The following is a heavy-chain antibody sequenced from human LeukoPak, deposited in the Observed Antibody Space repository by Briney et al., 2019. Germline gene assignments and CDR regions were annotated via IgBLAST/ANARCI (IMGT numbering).Heavy chain of an antibody. J-gene: IGHJ4*02. Sequence: GGSRRLSCVASGFSFSSYEMNWVRQAPGKGLEWVSYLSSGGSARNYADSLKGRCTISRDNAKNSLYLQMNSVRVEDTAVYYCARDVSGSKRGFDLWGQGTLVTVSS. CDR3: ARDVSGSKRGFDL. CDR2: LSSGGSAR. CDR1: GFSFSSYE. V-gene: IGHV3-48*03. D-gene: IGHD3-3*01.